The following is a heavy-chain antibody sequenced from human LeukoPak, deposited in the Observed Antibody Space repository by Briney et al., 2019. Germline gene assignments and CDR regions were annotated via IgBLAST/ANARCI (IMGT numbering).Heavy chain of an antibody. CDR1: GGSISSYY. J-gene: IGHJ4*02. Sequence: SETLSLTCTVSGGSISSYYWSWIRQPAGKGLEWIGRIYTSGSTNYNPSLKSRVTMSVDTSKNQFSLKLSSVTAADTAVYYCAREGGIAAAGMDLTYYFDYWGQGTLATVSS. CDR3: AREGGIAAAGMDLTYYFDY. V-gene: IGHV4-4*07. CDR2: IYTSGST. D-gene: IGHD6-13*01.